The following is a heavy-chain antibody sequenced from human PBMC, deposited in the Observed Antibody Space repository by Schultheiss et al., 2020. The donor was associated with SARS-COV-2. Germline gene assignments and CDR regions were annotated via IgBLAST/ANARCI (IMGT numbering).Heavy chain of an antibody. D-gene: IGHD2/OR15-2a*01. CDR3: ARDDEAIGRYYYGMDV. CDR1: GFTFSSYW. Sequence: GSLRLSCAASGFTFSSYWMSWVRQAPGKGLEWVSSISSSSSYIYYADSVKGRFTISRDNSKNTLYLQMNSLRAEDTAVYYCARDDEAIGRYYYGMDVWGQGTTVTVSS. V-gene: IGHV3-21*01. J-gene: IGHJ6*02. CDR2: ISSSSSYI.